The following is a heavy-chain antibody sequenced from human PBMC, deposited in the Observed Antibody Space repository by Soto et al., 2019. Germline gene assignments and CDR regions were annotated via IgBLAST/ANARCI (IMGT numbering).Heavy chain of an antibody. CDR3: ARGVAVAGPRYYYYYMDV. D-gene: IGHD6-19*01. J-gene: IGHJ6*03. Sequence: SETLSLTCTVSGGSISSYYWSWIRQPPGKGLEWIGYIYYSGSTNYNPSLKSRVTISVDTSKNQFSLKLSSVTAADTAVYYCARGVAVAGPRYYYYYMDVWGKGTTVTVSS. CDR1: GGSISSYY. CDR2: IYYSGST. V-gene: IGHV4-59*01.